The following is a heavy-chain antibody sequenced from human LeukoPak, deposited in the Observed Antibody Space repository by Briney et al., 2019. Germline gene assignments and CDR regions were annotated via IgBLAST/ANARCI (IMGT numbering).Heavy chain of an antibody. CDR1: GYTFTRYY. J-gene: IGHJ4*02. CDR2: INPSGGST. D-gene: IGHD2-15*01. CDR3: AKGYCSGGTCYSYDY. V-gene: IGHV1-46*01. Sequence: GASVKVSCKASGYTFTRYYMHWVRQAPRQGLEWMGIINPSGGSTSYAQKFQGRVTMTRDTSTSTVYRELNSLRSEDTAVYYCAKGYCSGGTCYSYDYWGQGALVTVS.